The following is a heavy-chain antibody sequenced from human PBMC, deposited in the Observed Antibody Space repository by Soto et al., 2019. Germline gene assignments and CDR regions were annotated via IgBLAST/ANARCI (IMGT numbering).Heavy chain of an antibody. CDR2: IYSGGST. CDR1: AFTVSSNY. CDR3: ARDSGGSDDAFDI. D-gene: IGHD2-15*01. V-gene: IGHV3-66*01. Sequence: EVQLVESGGGLVQPGGSLRLSCAASAFTVSSNYMSWVRQAPGKGLEWVSVIYSGGSTYYADSVKGRFTISRDNSKNTLYLQMNSLRAEDTAVYYCARDSGGSDDAFDIWGQGTMVTVSS. J-gene: IGHJ3*02.